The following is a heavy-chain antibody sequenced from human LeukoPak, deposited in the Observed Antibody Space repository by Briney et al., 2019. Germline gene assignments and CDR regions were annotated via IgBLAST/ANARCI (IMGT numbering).Heavy chain of an antibody. V-gene: IGHV3-23*01. CDR1: GFTFSGYA. D-gene: IGHD3-22*01. CDR2: ISGSGDST. J-gene: IGHJ4*02. Sequence: GGSLRLSCAASGFTFSGYAMSWVRQAPGKGLEWVSAISGSGDSTHYADSVKGRFTISRDKSKSTLYLQMNSLRAEDTAVYYCAGYYDSSGYYDYWGQGTLVTVSS. CDR3: AGYYDSSGYYDY.